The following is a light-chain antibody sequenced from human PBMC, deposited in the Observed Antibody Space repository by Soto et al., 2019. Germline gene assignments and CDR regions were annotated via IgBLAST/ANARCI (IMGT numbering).Light chain of an antibody. V-gene: IGKV1-9*01. Sequence: DIQLTQSPSFVSASVGDRVTITCRASQDIGNFLAWYQQKPGKALKLLIYSASTLQSGVPSRFSGSGSAAEFSLTISSLQPEDFAAYFCQQLNNYPLTFGGGTKVDIK. CDR3: QQLNNYPLT. CDR2: SAS. J-gene: IGKJ4*01. CDR1: QDIGNF.